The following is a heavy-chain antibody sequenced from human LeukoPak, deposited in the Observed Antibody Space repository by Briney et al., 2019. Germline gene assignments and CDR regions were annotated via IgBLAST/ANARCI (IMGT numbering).Heavy chain of an antibody. J-gene: IGHJ4*02. CDR1: GGSFSGYY. V-gene: IGHV4-34*01. Sequence: PSETLSLTCAVYGGSFSGYYWSWIRQPPGKGLEWIGEINHSGSTNYSPSLKSRVTISVDTSKNQFSLKLSSVTAADTAVYYCARQLYYYDSSGYYWFDYWGQGTLVTVSP. CDR2: INHSGST. CDR3: ARQLYYYDSSGYYWFDY. D-gene: IGHD3-22*01.